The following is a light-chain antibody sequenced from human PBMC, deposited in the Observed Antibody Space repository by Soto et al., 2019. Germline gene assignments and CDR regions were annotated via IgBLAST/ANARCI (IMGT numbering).Light chain of an antibody. J-gene: IGKJ5*01. CDR1: QSISSW. CDR2: KAS. Sequence: IQMTQSPSTLSASVGDRVTITCRASQSISSWLAWYQQKPGKAPKLLIYKASSLESGVPSRFSGSGSGTEFTLTISSLQPDDFATYYCQHYNSYSSITFGQGTRLEIK. V-gene: IGKV1-5*03. CDR3: QHYNSYSSIT.